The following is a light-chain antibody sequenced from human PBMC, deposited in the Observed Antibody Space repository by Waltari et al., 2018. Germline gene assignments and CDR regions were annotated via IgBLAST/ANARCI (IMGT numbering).Light chain of an antibody. Sequence: QSALTQPASVSGSPGQSITISCTGTSSDIGDYKYVSWYQQHPGKAPKLMIYDVSNRSSWFLNRFSGSKSGNTASLTISGLQAEDEADYYCSSYISSTTWVFGGGTKLTVL. CDR2: DVS. V-gene: IGLV2-14*03. J-gene: IGLJ3*02. CDR1: SSDIGDYKY. CDR3: SSYISSTTWV.